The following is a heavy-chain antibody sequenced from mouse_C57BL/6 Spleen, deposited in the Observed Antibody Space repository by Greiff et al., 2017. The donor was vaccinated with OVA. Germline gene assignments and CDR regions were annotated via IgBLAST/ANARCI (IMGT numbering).Heavy chain of an antibody. CDR2: INPGSGGT. J-gene: IGHJ2*01. V-gene: IGHV1-54*01. CDR3: ARGTTVVGGFDY. CDR1: GYAFTNYL. D-gene: IGHD1-1*01. Sequence: VQLQQSGAELVRPGTSVKVSCKASGYAFTNYLIEWVKQRSGQGLEWIGVINPGSGGTNYNEKFKGKATMTADKTSNTAYMQLSSLTSEDSAVDFCARGTTVVGGFDYWGQGTTLTVSS.